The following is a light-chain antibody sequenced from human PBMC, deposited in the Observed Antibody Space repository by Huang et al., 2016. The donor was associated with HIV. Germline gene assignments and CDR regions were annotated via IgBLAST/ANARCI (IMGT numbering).Light chain of an antibody. V-gene: IGKV3-15*01. Sequence: VMTQSPATLSVSPGERATLSCRASQSVNSNLAWYQQKTGQVPRLLIYGASTRANGVPARFSGSGSGTEFTLTITSLQSEDFAVYYCQQYNTWPLTFGGGTKVEVK. CDR1: QSVNSN. CDR3: QQYNTWPLT. CDR2: GAS. J-gene: IGKJ4*01.